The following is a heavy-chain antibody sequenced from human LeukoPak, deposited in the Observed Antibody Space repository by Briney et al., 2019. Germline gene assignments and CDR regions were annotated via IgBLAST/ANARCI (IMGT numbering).Heavy chain of an antibody. J-gene: IGHJ1*01. CDR2: ISWNSDHK. CDR3: AKEDDYGHYAVYFQD. Sequence: GGSLRLSCAASGFNFYDYAMQWLRQAPGKGLEWVSGISWNSDHKDYADSVKGRFTISRDNANNSLYLQMNSLRAEDTAFYYCAKEDDYGHYAVYFQDWGQGTLVTVSS. V-gene: IGHV3-9*01. CDR1: GFNFYDYA. D-gene: IGHD4/OR15-4a*01.